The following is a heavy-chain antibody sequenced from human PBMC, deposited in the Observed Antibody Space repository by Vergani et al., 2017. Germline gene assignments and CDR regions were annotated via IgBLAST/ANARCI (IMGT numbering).Heavy chain of an antibody. D-gene: IGHD2-2*01. CDR3: ATGRRECCSSTSCSDMDV. J-gene: IGHJ6*02. Sequence: QVQLVQSGAEVKKPGASVKVSCKVSGYTLTELSMHWVRQAPGKGVGWMGGFDPEDGETIYAQKFQGRVTMTEDTCTDTAYMELGSLRSEDTAVYYCATGRRECCSSTSCSDMDVWGQGTTVTVSS. CDR2: FDPEDGET. CDR1: GYTLTELS. V-gene: IGHV1-24*01.